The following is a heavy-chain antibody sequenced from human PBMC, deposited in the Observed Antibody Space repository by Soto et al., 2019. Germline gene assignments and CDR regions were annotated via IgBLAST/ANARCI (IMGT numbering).Heavy chain of an antibody. J-gene: IGHJ6*02. V-gene: IGHV2-70*13. CDR3: ARSTSGPRRFTGMDV. Sequence: GAALGNAAGSLTQTCTFCRLSLTSHGMWVRWIRQRPGKALEWLALIERDDDGKYYSTSLKTRLTISKDTRKNQVVLTMANMDPADTGTYYCARSTSGPRRFTGMDVWGQRTTVTVS. CDR1: RLSLTSHGMW. CDR2: IERDDDGK. D-gene: IGHD2-2*01.